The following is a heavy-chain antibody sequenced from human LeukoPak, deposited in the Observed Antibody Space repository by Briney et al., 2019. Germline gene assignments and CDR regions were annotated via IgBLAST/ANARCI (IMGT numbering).Heavy chain of an antibody. CDR1: GITFSGSG. D-gene: IGHD6-19*01. J-gene: IGHJ5*02. CDR3: AKDSQWLAPYWFDP. CDR2: ISGSGGST. Sequence: PGGSLRLSCAASGITFSGSGMSWVRQAPGKGLEWVSTISGSGGSTYYADSVKGRFTISRDNSKNTLYLQMNSLRAEDTAVYYCAKDSQWLAPYWFDPWGQGTLVTVSS. V-gene: IGHV3-23*01.